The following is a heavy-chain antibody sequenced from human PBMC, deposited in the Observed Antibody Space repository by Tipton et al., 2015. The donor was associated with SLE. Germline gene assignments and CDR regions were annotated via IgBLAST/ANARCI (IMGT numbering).Heavy chain of an antibody. CDR2: TYHSGSS. CDR1: GFSIRSGYY. D-gene: IGHD6-13*01. V-gene: IGHV4-38-2*02. Sequence: LRLSCTVSGFSIRSGYYWGWVRQPPGMGLDWIGATYHSGSSYYNPSLKSRVTISVDPSKNQFSLKVNSVTAADTAVYYCARIYAAGDYYYGMDVWGQGTTVTVSS. J-gene: IGHJ6*02. CDR3: ARIYAAGDYYYGMDV.